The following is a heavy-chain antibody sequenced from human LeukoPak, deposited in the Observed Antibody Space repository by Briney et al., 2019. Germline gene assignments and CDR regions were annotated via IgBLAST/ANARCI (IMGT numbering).Heavy chain of an antibody. CDR1: GGSISSGGYY. D-gene: IGHD2-2*01. V-gene: IGHV4-31*03. J-gene: IGHJ6*02. CDR3: ARESVPAGKVDGMDV. Sequence: TPSETLSLTCTVSGGSISSGGYYWSWICQHPGKGLVWNGYIYYSGSTYYNPSLKSRVTISVDTSKNQFSLKLSSVTAADTAVYYCARESVPAGKVDGMDVWGRGTTVTVPS. CDR2: IYYSGST.